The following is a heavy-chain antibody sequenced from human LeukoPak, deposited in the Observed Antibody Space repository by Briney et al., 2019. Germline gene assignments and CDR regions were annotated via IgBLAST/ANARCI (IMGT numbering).Heavy chain of an antibody. Sequence: GESLKISCKGSGYSFTSYWIGWVRQMPGKGLEWMGIIYPGDSDTRYSPSFQGQVTISADKSISTAYLQWSSLKASDTAMYYCARHRFEYSSGWYVFDYWGQGTLVTVSS. CDR3: ARHRFEYSSGWYVFDY. CDR2: IYPGDSDT. J-gene: IGHJ4*02. CDR1: GYSFTSYW. D-gene: IGHD6-19*01. V-gene: IGHV5-51*01.